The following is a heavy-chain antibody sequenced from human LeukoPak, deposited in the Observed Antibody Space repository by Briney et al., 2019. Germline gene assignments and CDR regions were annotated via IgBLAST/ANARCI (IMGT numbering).Heavy chain of an antibody. CDR2: IKEDGSEK. V-gene: IGHV3-7*01. D-gene: IGHD5-18*01. CDR1: GFTLTIYW. J-gene: IGHJ4*02. Sequence: PGGSLRLSCAASGFTLTIYWMSWVRQAPGKGLEWVANIKEDGSEKYYVDSVKGRFTISRDNAKNSLYLQMNSLRAEDTAVYYCARDVQHWDYWGQGTLVTVSS. CDR3: ARDVQHWDY.